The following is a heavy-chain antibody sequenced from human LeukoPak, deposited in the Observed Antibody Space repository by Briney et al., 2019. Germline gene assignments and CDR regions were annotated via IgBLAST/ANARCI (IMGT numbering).Heavy chain of an antibody. CDR3: ARANNWNYALGY. CDR1: GYTFTSYG. V-gene: IGHV1-18*01. J-gene: IGHJ4*02. D-gene: IGHD1-7*01. Sequence: ASVKVSCKASGYTFTSYGITWVRQAPGQGLEWVGWISTGNGNTNYGQKFQGRVAMTTDTSTGTAYMELRSLRSDDTAMYYCARANNWNYALGYWGQGTLVTVSS. CDR2: ISTGNGNT.